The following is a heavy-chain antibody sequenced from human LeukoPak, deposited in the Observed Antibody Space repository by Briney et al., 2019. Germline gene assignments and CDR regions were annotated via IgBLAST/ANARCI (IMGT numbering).Heavy chain of an antibody. D-gene: IGHD3-10*02. J-gene: IGHJ4*02. CDR2: ITGSGISA. CDR3: AKVPVRGVIYFDY. CDR1: GFTFSTYA. V-gene: IGHV3-23*01. Sequence: PGGSLRLSCEASGFTFSTYAMAWVRQAPGKGLEWVSLITGSGISAYYADSVRGRFSISRDNSKNTVYLQLNSLRAEDTAVYYCAKVPVRGVIYFDYWGQGTLVTVSS.